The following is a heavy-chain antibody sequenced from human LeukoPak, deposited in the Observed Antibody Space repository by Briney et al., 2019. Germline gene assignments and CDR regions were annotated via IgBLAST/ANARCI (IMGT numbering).Heavy chain of an antibody. Sequence: ASVTVSYKASGYTFTIYAMNWVRQAPGQGLEWMGWINPNSGGTIYAQKFQGRVTMTRDTSISTVYMELSRLRSDDTAVYYCARAPPITRGPFDPWGQGTLVTVSS. D-gene: IGHD3-10*01. CDR3: ARAPPITRGPFDP. CDR1: GYTFTIYA. CDR2: INPNSGGT. J-gene: IGHJ5*02. V-gene: IGHV1-2*02.